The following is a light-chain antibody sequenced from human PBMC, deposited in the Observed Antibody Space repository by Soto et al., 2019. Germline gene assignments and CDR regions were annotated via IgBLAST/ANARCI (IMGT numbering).Light chain of an antibody. CDR2: GAS. Sequence: EIVLTQSPGTLSLSPGERATLSCRASQIIRDYLAWYQQKPGQAPRLLIHGASTRAPGIPARFSGSGSGTDFTLTISSLQSEDFAVYYCQQYDKWPPTFGQGTKVDIK. J-gene: IGKJ1*01. V-gene: IGKV3-15*01. CDR1: QIIRDY. CDR3: QQYDKWPPT.